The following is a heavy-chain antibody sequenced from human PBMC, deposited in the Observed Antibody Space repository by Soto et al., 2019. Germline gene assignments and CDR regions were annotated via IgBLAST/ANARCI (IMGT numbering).Heavy chain of an antibody. D-gene: IGHD3-10*01. CDR3: AESDYRGSGGYNTKGWYGMDV. CDR1: GYTFTTSG. CDR2: ISAYNGDT. V-gene: IGHV1-18*04. Sequence: QVQLVQSGAEVKKPGASLKVSCKASGYTFTTSGISWVRQAPGQGLEWMGWISAYNGDTNHAQNFLGRLTMTTDTSTSTAYMELRSLTSDDSAVYYCAESDYRGSGGYNTKGWYGMDVWGQGTTVTVSS. J-gene: IGHJ6*02.